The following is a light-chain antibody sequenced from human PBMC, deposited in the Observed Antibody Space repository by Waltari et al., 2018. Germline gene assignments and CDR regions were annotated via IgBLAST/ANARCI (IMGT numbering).Light chain of an antibody. CDR2: EDD. J-gene: IGLJ2*01. CDR3: QSYDNNIVL. V-gene: IGLV6-57*03. Sequence: NFMLTQPHSVSESAGKTVTISCTRNSGDIVGDYVQWYQQRPGSAPTTVIYEDDQRPSGVPDRFSCSIDTSNSASLTISRLRTEDEADYYCQSYDNNIVLFGGGTKLTVL. CDR1: SGDIVGDY.